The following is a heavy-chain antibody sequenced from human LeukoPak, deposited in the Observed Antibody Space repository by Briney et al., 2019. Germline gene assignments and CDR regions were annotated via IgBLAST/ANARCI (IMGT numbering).Heavy chain of an antibody. CDR2: IWYDGSNR. J-gene: IGHJ5*01. D-gene: IGHD1-26*01. CDR3: ARAYGGSYYDS. Sequence: GGSLRLSCVASGFTFSSYGMLWVRQAPGKGLEWVAVIWYDGSNRKYADSVKGRFTISRDNSKNTLFLQMNSLRAEDTAMYYCARAYGGSYYDSWGQGTLVTVSS. CDR1: GFTFSSYG. V-gene: IGHV3-33*01.